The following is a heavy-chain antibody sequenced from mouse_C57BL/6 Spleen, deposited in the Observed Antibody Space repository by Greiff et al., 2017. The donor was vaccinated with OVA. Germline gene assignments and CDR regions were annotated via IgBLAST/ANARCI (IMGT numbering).Heavy chain of an antibody. D-gene: IGHD1-1*01. Sequence: QVQLQQSGPELVKPGASVKLSCKASGYTFTSYDINWVKQRPGQGLEWIGWIYPRDGSTKYNEKFKGKATLTVDTSSSTAYMELHSLTSEDSAVYFCSRSGNLLLRLLGFDVWGTGTTVTVSS. CDR1: GYTFTSYD. J-gene: IGHJ1*03. CDR2: IYPRDGST. V-gene: IGHV1-85*01. CDR3: SRSGNLLLRLLGFDV.